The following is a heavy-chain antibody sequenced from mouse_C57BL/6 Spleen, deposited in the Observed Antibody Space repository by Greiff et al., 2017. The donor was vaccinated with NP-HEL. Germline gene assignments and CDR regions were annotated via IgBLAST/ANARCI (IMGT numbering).Heavy chain of an antibody. D-gene: IGHD2-1*01. CDR2: ISYDGSN. J-gene: IGHJ2*01. V-gene: IGHV3-6*01. CDR3: ARDQDYGNYKNYLDY. CDR1: GYSITSGYY. Sequence: EVKLQESGPGLVKPSQSLSLTCSVTGYSITSGYYWNWIRQFPGNKLEWMGYISYDGSNNYNPSLKNRIAITRDTSKNQFFLKLNSVTTEDTATYYCARDQDYGNYKNYLDYWGQGTTLTVSS.